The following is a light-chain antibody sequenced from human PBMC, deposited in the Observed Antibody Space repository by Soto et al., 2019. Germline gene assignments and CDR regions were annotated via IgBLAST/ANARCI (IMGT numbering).Light chain of an antibody. V-gene: IGLV1-40*01. Sequence: QSVLTQPPSVSGAPGQRVTISCTGGSTNIGAGHDVQWYRQLPGTAPKILIYGNNNRPSGVPDRFSGSKSGTSSSLAITGLQADDEADYYCQSYDSSLHVVFGGGTKLTVL. CDR1: STNIGAGHD. CDR2: GNN. J-gene: IGLJ2*01. CDR3: QSYDSSLHVV.